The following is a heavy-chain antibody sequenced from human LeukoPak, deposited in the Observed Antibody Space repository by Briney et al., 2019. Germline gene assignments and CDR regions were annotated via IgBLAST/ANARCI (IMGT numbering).Heavy chain of an antibody. D-gene: IGHD3-9*01. CDR2: IKQDGSEK. J-gene: IGHJ4*02. CDR1: GFTFSSYW. CDR3: ARDGPYYDILTGYVVPPYFDY. V-gene: IGHV3-7*01. Sequence: PGGSLRLSCAASGFTFSSYWMSWVRQAPGKGLEWVANIKQDGSEKYYVDSVKGRFTISRDNAKNSLYLQMNSLGAEDTAVYYCARDGPYYDILTGYVVPPYFDYWGQGTLVTVSS.